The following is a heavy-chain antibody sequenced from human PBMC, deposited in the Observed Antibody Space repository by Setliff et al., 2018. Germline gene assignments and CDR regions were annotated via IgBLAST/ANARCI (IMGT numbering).Heavy chain of an antibody. J-gene: IGHJ3*01. D-gene: IGHD3-22*01. CDR1: GGTFGSRA. CDR3: ARDKADYYDRSGYSGASDV. Sequence: ASVKVSCKASGGTFGSRALSWVRQAPGQGLEGMGGIIPMFDTGIYAEKFQGRVTLSADESTSTVYMELTRLRPEDTAIYYCARDKADYYDRSGYSGASDVWGQGTMVTVSS. CDR2: IIPMFDTG. V-gene: IGHV1-69*13.